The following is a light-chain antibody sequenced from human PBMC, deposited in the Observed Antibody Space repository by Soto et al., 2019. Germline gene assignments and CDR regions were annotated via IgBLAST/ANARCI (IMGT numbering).Light chain of an antibody. CDR2: GAS. J-gene: IGKJ1*01. V-gene: IGKV3-15*01. CDR1: QSVSSN. CDR3: QQYNNWPRE. Sequence: EIVMTQSPATLSVSPEERATLSCRASQSVSSNLAWYQQKPGQAPRLLIYGASTRATGIPARFSGSGSGTEFTLTISSLQSEDFAVYYCQQYNNWPREFGQGTKVEIK.